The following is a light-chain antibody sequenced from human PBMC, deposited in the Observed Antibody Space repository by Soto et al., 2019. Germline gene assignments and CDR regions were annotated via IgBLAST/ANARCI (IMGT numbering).Light chain of an antibody. J-gene: IGKJ2*01. CDR3: QQYSSYPYT. CDR2: DAS. CDR1: QTISTW. V-gene: IGKV1-5*01. Sequence: DIHMTQSPSTLSASVGERVTITCRASQTISTWLAWYQQKPGKAPKLLIYDASSLESGVPSRISGSASGTEFTLTISSLQPDDFATYYCQQYSSYPYTFGQGTKLQIK.